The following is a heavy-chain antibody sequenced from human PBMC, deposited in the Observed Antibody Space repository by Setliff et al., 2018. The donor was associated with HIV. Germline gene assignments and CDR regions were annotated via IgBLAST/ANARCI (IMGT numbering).Heavy chain of an antibody. V-gene: IGHV1-18*01. CDR2: ISGYNGNT. Sequence: ASVQVSCKASGYTFTSYGIRWVRQAPGQGLEWMGWISGYNGNTNYAQNLQGRVTMTTDTSTSTAYMELRSLRSDDTAVYYCARDWWELPALDCWGQGTRVTVSS. J-gene: IGHJ4*02. D-gene: IGHD2-15*01. CDR3: ARDWWELPALDC. CDR1: GYTFTSYG.